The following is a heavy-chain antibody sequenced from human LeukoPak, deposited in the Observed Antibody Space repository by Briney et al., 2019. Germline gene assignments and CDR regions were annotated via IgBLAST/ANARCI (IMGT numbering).Heavy chain of an antibody. CDR2: ISSSSSTI. V-gene: IGHV3-48*01. CDR3: AKGGVVPAARDRFDP. Sequence: KPGGSLRLXCAASGFTFSSYSMNWVRQAPGKGLEWVSYISSSSSTIYYADSVKGRFTISRDNSKNTLYLQMNSLRAEDTAVYYCAKGGVVPAARDRFDPWGQGTLVTVSS. D-gene: IGHD2-2*01. J-gene: IGHJ5*02. CDR1: GFTFSSYS.